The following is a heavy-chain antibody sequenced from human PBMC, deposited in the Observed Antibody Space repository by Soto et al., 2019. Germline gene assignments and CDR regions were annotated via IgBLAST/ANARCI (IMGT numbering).Heavy chain of an antibody. V-gene: IGHV4-30-4*01. CDR2: IYYSGST. D-gene: IGHD3-10*01. Sequence: SETLSLTCTVSGGSISSGDYYWSWIRKPPGKGLEWIGYIYYSGSTYYNPSLKSRVTISVDTSKNQFSLKLSSVTAADTAVYYCARDAWGPNYYGSGPPGYWGQGTLVTVSS. CDR1: GGSISSGDYY. J-gene: IGHJ4*02. CDR3: ARDAWGPNYYGSGPPGY.